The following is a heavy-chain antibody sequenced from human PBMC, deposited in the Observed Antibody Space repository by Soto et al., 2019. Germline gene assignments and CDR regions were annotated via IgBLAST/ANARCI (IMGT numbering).Heavy chain of an antibody. Sequence: LRLSCVDSGFTFSSSGIHWVRQAPGKGLEWVALTSYDGSNEYYADSVKGRFTISRDNSKNTLYLQMNSLRAEDTAVYYCAKDFVDTGIYGMDVWGQGTTVTVSS. D-gene: IGHD5-18*01. CDR2: TSYDGSNE. CDR1: GFTFSSSG. J-gene: IGHJ6*02. CDR3: AKDFVDTGIYGMDV. V-gene: IGHV3-30*18.